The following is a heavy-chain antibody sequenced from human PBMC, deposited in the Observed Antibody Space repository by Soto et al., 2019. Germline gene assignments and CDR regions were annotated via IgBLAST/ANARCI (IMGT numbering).Heavy chain of an antibody. D-gene: IGHD6-19*01. V-gene: IGHV2-5*02. Sequence: QITLKESGPTLVKPTQTLTLTCTFSGFSLSTSGVGVVWIRQPPGKALEWLGIIYWDADKRYRPSLKSRPTTTTDTSKNQVDRTNTNMDPVDTGTYYCAHNLVPGTSSFAPWCQRTLVTDSS. CDR3: AHNLVPGTSSFAP. CDR2: IYWDADK. J-gene: IGHJ5*02. CDR1: GFSLSTSGVG.